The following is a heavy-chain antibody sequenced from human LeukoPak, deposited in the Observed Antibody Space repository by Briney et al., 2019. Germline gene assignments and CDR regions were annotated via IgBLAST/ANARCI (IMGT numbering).Heavy chain of an antibody. D-gene: IGHD3-9*01. CDR1: GGSLTTIPYN. CDR2: ISYVGTT. V-gene: IGHV4-39*01. J-gene: IGHJ5*01. CDR3: ARHPTGYPNWFDS. Sequence: SETLSLTCTVSGGSLTTIPYNWGWIRQPPGKGLEWIGTISYVGTTYYEPYLKSRVTMSIDTSKNQFSLNLNSATAADTAVYYCARHPTGYPNWFDSWGQGTLVIVSS.